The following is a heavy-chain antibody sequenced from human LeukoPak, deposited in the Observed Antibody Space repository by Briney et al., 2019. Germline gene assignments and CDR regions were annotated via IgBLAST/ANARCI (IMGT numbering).Heavy chain of an antibody. CDR1: GYTLTELS. V-gene: IGHV1-24*01. J-gene: IGHJ4*02. CDR3: ATDSGYCSGGSCYYPRY. Sequence: GASVKVSCKVSGYTLTELSMHWVRQAPGKGLEWMGGFDPEDGETIHAQKFQGRVTMTEDTSTDTAYMELSSLRSEDTAVYYCATDSGYCSGGSCYYPRYWGQGTLVTVSS. CDR2: FDPEDGET. D-gene: IGHD2-15*01.